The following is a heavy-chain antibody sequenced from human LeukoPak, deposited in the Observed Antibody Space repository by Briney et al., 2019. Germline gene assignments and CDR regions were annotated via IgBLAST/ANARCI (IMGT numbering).Heavy chain of an antibody. D-gene: IGHD3-10*01. CDR3: ARSLYYGSGESNY. CDR1: GYSISSGYY. Sequence: SETLSLTCTVSGYSISSGYYWGWIRQPPGKGLEWIGSIYHSGSTYYNPSLKSRVTISVDTSKNQFSLKLSSVTAADTAVYYCARSLYYGSGESNYWGQGTLVTVSS. V-gene: IGHV4-38-2*02. CDR2: IYHSGST. J-gene: IGHJ4*02.